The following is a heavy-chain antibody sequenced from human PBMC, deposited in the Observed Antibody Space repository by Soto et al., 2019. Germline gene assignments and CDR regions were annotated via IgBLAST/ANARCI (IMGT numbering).Heavy chain of an antibody. Sequence: PSETLSLTCAVYGGSFSGFYWSWIRQPPGKGLEWIGEINHSGSTNYNPSLKSRVTISVDTSKNQFSLKLSSVTAADTAVYYCARELSSSWYDYFDYWGQGTLVTV. J-gene: IGHJ4*02. CDR1: GGSFSGFY. V-gene: IGHV4-34*01. D-gene: IGHD6-13*01. CDR3: ARELSSSWYDYFDY. CDR2: INHSGST.